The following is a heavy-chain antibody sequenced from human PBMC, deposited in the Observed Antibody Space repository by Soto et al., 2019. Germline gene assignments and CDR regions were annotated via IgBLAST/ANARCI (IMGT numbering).Heavy chain of an antibody. D-gene: IGHD6-6*01. J-gene: IGHJ6*03. CDR1: GYTFTSYG. CDR2: ISAYNGNT. V-gene: IGHV1-18*01. CDR3: ARAAPHPGSSSGFDYYYHSMDV. Sequence: ASVKDSCKASGYTFTSYGISWVRQAPGQGLEWMGWISAYNGNTNYAQKLQGRVTMTTDTSTSTAYMELRSLRSDDTVVYYCARAAPHPGSSSGFDYYYHSMDVWGKGTTVTVSS.